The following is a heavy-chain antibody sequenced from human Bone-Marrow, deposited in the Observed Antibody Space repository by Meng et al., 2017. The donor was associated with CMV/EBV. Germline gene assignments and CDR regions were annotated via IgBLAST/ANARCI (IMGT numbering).Heavy chain of an antibody. CDR1: GFTFSTYV. D-gene: IGHD3-3*01. CDR3: ARGGAGQYDFWSGYRYNYYYYYGMDV. V-gene: IGHV3-74*01. Sequence: GESLKISCAASGFTFSTYVMHWVRQAPGKGLVWVSRLNSDGSSTSYANSVKGRFTISRDNAKSSPYLQLNSLRAEDTAVYYCARGGAGQYDFWSGYRYNYYYYYGMDVWGQGTTVTVSS. J-gene: IGHJ6*02. CDR2: LNSDGSST.